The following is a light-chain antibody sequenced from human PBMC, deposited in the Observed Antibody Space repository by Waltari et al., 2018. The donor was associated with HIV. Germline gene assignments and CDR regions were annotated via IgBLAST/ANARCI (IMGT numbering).Light chain of an antibody. Sequence: QSALTQPASVSGSPGQSVTISCSGTDSDIGASDYVSWYQKPPEPAPTLIVYGVNKRPSKISNRFSGSKSANTASLTISGLQVEDEADYYCASYSRSSTLMLFGGGTHLTVL. CDR1: DSDIGASDY. CDR2: GVN. J-gene: IGLJ2*01. CDR3: ASYSRSSTLML. V-gene: IGLV2-14*03.